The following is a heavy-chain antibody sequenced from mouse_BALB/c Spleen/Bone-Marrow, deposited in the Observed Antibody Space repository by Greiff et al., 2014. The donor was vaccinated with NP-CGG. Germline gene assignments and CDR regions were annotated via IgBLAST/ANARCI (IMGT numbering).Heavy chain of an antibody. Sequence: DVMLVESGGVLVKPGGSLKLSCAASGFTFSTYAMSWVRQSPEKRLEWVAEISSGGSYTYYPDTVTGRFTISRDNAKSTLYLEMSRLRSEDTAMYYCARDGYGSSDWGQGTLVTVSA. CDR2: ISSGGSYT. CDR1: GFTFSTYA. V-gene: IGHV5-9-4*01. J-gene: IGHJ3*01. CDR3: ARDGYGSSD. D-gene: IGHD1-1*01.